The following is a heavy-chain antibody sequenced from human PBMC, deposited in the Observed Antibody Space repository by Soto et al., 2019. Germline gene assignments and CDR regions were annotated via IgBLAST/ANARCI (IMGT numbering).Heavy chain of an antibody. D-gene: IGHD3-9*01. CDR2: ISGSGGST. Sequence: GGSLRLSCAASGFTFSSYAMSWVRQAPGKGLEWVSAISGSGGSTYYADSVKGWFIISRDNSKNTLYLQMNSLRAEDTAVYYCAKETRLRYFDWLINYFDYWGQGTLVTVSS. J-gene: IGHJ4*02. CDR1: GFTFSSYA. V-gene: IGHV3-23*01. CDR3: AKETRLRYFDWLINYFDY.